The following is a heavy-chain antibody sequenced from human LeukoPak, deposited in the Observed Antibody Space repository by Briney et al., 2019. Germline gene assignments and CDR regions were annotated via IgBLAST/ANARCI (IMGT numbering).Heavy chain of an antibody. CDR3: ARDIAAAGVSAEYFQH. V-gene: IGHV1-46*01. D-gene: IGHD6-13*01. Sequence: ASVKVSCKASGYTFTGYYMHWVRQAPGQGLEWMGIINPSGGSTSYAQKFQGRVTMTRDTSTSTVYMELSSLRSEDTAVYYCARDIAAAGVSAEYFQHWGQGTLVTVSS. CDR1: GYTFTGYY. CDR2: INPSGGST. J-gene: IGHJ1*01.